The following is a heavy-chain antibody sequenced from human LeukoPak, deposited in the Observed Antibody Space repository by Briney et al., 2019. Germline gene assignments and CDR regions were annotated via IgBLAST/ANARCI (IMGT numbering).Heavy chain of an antibody. CDR1: GGSISSHY. V-gene: IGHV4-59*11. J-gene: IGHJ4*02. CDR2: IYYSGTT. Sequence: SETLSLTCIVSGGSISSHYWSWIRQPPRPGLEWMGYIYYSGTTNYNPSLKRRVTISVDTSKTQCSLKLSSGTAADTAVYYCARDADFLKFDFWGQGILVTVSS. D-gene: IGHD3-9*01. CDR3: ARDADFLKFDF.